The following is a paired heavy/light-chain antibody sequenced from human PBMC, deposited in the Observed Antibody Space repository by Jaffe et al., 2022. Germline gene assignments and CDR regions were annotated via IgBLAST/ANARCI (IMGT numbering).Heavy chain of an antibody. D-gene: IGHD4-17*01. CDR3: AKAVRTPTVTDNWFDP. V-gene: IGHV3-23*01. CDR1: GFTFNNYA. Sequence: EVQLLESGGGLIQPGGSLRLSCAASGFTFNNYAMTWVRQAPGKGLEWVSIIGGRGTTTYYTDSVRGRFTISRDNSENTLYLQMNSLRADDTAVYYCAKAVRTPTVTDNWFDPWGQGTLVTVSS. CDR2: IGGRGTTT. J-gene: IGHJ5*02.
Light chain of an antibody. J-gene: IGLJ3*02. CDR2: RDS. V-gene: IGLV3-9*01. CDR3: LVWDSRLHWV. CDR1: NIGNKN. Sequence: SYELTQPLSVSVAQGQTARITCEGNNIGNKNVHWYQQKTGQAPLLVIYRDSDRPSGIPERFSGSNSGNTATLTINRAQAGDEADYHCLVWDSRLHWVFGGGTKLTVL.